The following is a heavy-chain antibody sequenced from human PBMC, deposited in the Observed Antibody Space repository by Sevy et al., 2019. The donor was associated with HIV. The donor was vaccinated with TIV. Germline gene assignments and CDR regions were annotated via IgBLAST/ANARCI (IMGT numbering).Heavy chain of an antibody. CDR1: GFTFSKYW. CDR2: IKPDGSDK. J-gene: IGHJ5*02. CDR3: ARVIDYGELGNWFDP. V-gene: IGHV3-7*01. D-gene: IGHD4-17*01. Sequence: GGSLRLSCAASGFTFSKYWMSWVRQAPGKGLEWVANIKPDGSDKYYVGSLKGRFTIYRDNAKNSLYLEMNNLGAGDTAVYYCARVIDYGELGNWFDPWGQGTLVTVSS.